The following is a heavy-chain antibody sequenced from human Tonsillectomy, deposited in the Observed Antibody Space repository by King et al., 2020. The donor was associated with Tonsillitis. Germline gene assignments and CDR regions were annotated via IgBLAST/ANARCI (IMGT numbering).Heavy chain of an antibody. CDR2: IYYSGTT. Sequence: QMQLQESGPGLVKPSETPSLTCTVSGGAISNNYWSWIRQPPGKGLEWMGYIYYSGTTTYNPSLKSRITISVDTSKNQFSLKLSSVTAADTAVYYCARVFRTLVRGVISYYFDYWGQGTLVTVSS. CDR3: ARVFRTLVRGVISYYFDY. D-gene: IGHD3-10*01. CDR1: GGAISNNY. J-gene: IGHJ4*02. V-gene: IGHV4-59*01.